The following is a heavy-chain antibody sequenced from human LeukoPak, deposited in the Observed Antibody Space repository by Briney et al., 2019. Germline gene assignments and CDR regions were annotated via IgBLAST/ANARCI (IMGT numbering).Heavy chain of an antibody. CDR1: GGSISSYF. J-gene: IGHJ4*02. CDR2: IYYTGST. V-gene: IGHV4-59*01. CDR3: ARTLSRWDPFDY. D-gene: IGHD1-26*01. Sequence: SETLSLTCTISGGSISSYFWSWIRQPPGKGLEWIGYIYYTGSTNYNPSLKSRVIISLDTSKNQFSLKLSSVTAADTAVNYCARTLSRWDPFDYWGQGTLVTVSS.